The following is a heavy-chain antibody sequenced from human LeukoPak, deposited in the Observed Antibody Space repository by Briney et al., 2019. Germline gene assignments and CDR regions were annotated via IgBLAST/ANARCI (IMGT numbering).Heavy chain of an antibody. CDR2: TYYRSKWYN. D-gene: IGHD5/OR15-5a*01. CDR1: GDSVSSNDAT. Sequence: SQTLSLTCDISGDSVSSNDATWNWVRQSPSRGLEWLGRTYYRSKWYNDYAVSVKSRITINPDTSKNQFSLQLNSVTPEDTAVYYCTRGSTFDIWGQGTMVTVSS. CDR3: TRGSTFDI. J-gene: IGHJ3*02. V-gene: IGHV6-1*01.